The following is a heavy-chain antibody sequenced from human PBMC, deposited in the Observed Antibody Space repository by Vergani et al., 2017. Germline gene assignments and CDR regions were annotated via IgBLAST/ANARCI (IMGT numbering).Heavy chain of an antibody. J-gene: IGHJ6*03. CDR2: IYTSGST. Sequence: QVQLQESGPGLVKPSETLSLTCTVSGGSISSYYWSWIRQPAGKGLEWIGRIYTSGSTNYNPSLKSRVTMPVDTSKNQFTLKLSSVSAADTAVYYCARVREDIVVVPAAIAHHYYYYMDVWGKGTTVTVSS. V-gene: IGHV4-4*07. CDR3: ARVREDIVVVPAAIAHHYYYYMDV. CDR1: GGSISSYY. D-gene: IGHD2-2*02.